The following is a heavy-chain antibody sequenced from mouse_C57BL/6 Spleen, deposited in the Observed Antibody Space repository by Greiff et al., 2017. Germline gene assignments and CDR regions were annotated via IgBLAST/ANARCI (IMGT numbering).Heavy chain of an antibody. CDR2: ISSGGSYT. D-gene: IGHD2-5*01. J-gene: IGHJ3*01. CDR3: ARHENYRNSAWFAY. CDR1: GFTFSSYG. Sequence: DVKLVESGGDLVKPGGSLKLSCAASGFTFSSYGMSWVRQTTDKRLEWVATISSGGSYTYYPDSVKGRFTISRYNAKNALYLQMSRLKSQDTAMYDCARHENYRNSAWFAYWGQGTLVTVSA. V-gene: IGHV5-6*02.